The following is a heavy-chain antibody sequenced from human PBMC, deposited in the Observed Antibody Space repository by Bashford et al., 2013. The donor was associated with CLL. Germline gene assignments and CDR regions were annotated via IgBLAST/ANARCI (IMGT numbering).Heavy chain of an antibody. Sequence: GGSLRLSCAASGFNFNDYGMNWVRQAPGKGLEWVSYISGTFDTIHYADSVKGRFTISRDNAKNLLYLQMNSLRAEDTAEYHCVRGARNHDNWFDPWGQGTLVTVSS. V-gene: IGHV3-48*01. CDR1: GFNFNDYG. CDR3: VRGARNHDNWFDP. J-gene: IGHJ5*02. CDR2: ISGTFDTI.